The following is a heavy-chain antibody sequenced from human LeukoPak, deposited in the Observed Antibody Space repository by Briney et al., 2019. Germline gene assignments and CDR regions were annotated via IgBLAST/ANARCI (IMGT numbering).Heavy chain of an antibody. CDR2: ISYDGSNK. Sequence: GGSLRLSCAASGFTFSSYAMHWVRQAPGKGLEWVAVISYDGSNKYYADSVKGRFTISRDNSKNTLYLQMNSLRAEDTAVYYCARDSGVGTTDTATVTSLDYWGQGTLVTVSS. CDR3: ARDSGVGTTDTATVTSLDY. CDR1: GFTFSSYA. V-gene: IGHV3-30-3*01. D-gene: IGHD5-18*01. J-gene: IGHJ4*02.